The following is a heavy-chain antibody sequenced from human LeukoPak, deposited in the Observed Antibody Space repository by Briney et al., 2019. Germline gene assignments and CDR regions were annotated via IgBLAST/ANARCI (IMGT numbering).Heavy chain of an antibody. J-gene: IGHJ4*02. V-gene: IGHV1-18*01. Sequence: EASVKVSCKASGYTFTSYGISWVRQAPGQGLERMGWISAYNGNTNYAQKLQGRVTMTTDTSTSTAYMELRSLRSDDTAVYYCARGSGDYYDSSGYVHWGQGTLVTVSS. CDR1: GYTFTSYG. D-gene: IGHD3-22*01. CDR2: ISAYNGNT. CDR3: ARGSGDYYDSSGYVH.